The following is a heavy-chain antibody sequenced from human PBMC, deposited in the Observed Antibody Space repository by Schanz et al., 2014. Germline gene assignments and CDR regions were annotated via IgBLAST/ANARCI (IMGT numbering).Heavy chain of an antibody. D-gene: IGHD5-12*01. CDR2: ISWNSGSI. CDR1: GFTFDDYA. V-gene: IGHV3-9*01. Sequence: EVQLVESGGGLVQPGRSLRLSCAASGFTFDDYAMHWVRQAPGKGLEWVSGISWNSGSIGYEDSVKGRFIISRDSSKNTLFRVMICVRDVYTAVYCCATDGGRDGYNLAFDVWGQGTLVTVSS. CDR3: ATDGGRDGYNLAFDV. J-gene: IGHJ3*01.